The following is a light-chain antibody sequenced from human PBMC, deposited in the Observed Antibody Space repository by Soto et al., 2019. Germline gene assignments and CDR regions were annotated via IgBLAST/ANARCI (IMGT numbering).Light chain of an antibody. CDR1: QSVSTN. V-gene: IGKV3-15*01. CDR3: QHYNNWPPFT. CDR2: GAS. Sequence: EIVMTQSPATLSVSPGERATLSGRASQSVSTNLAWYQQKAGQAPRLLIYGASTRATGIPARFSGSGSGTEFSLTISSLQSEVFAVYYCQHYNNWPPFTFGQGTKLEIK. J-gene: IGKJ2*01.